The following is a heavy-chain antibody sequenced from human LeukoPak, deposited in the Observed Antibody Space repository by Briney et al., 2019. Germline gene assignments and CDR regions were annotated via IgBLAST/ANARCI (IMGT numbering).Heavy chain of an antibody. CDR2: ITSSGGST. J-gene: IGHJ4*02. D-gene: IGHD5-12*01. CDR1: GSTFSRYD. CDR3: AKDTGLRYFDL. Sequence: PGGSLRLSCAASGSTFSRYDMSWVRQVPGKGLERVSAITSSGGSTYYADSVKGRFTISRENSKNTLYLQMNSQRAEDTAVYYCAKDTGLRYFDLWGQGTLVTVSS. V-gene: IGHV3-23*01.